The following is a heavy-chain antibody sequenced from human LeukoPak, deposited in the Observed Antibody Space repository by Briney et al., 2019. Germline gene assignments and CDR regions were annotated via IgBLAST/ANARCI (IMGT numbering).Heavy chain of an antibody. D-gene: IGHD6-19*01. Sequence: GGSLRLSCAASGFTFNSYAMYWVRQAPGKGLEWVSLITGNGGSTYYADSVKGRFAISRDNRKNSLYLQMNSLRTEDTALYYCAKVRSVAGTLDFFDSWGQGTLVTVSS. CDR2: ITGNGGST. CDR1: GFTFNSYA. J-gene: IGHJ4*02. CDR3: AKVRSVAGTLDFFDS. V-gene: IGHV3-43*02.